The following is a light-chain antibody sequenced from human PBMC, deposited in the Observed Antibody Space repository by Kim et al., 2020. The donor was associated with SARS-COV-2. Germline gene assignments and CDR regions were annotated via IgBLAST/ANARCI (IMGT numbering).Light chain of an antibody. V-gene: IGLV3-1*01. CDR1: KLGDKY. CDR2: QDY. J-gene: IGLJ2*01. Sequence: SYELTQPPSVSVSPGQTASITCSGDKLGDKYACWYQQKPGQSPLLVIYQDYRRPSGIPERFSGFNSGNTATLTISGTQAMDAADYYCQAWDSNTEVLFGGGTQLNGL. CDR3: QAWDSNTEVL.